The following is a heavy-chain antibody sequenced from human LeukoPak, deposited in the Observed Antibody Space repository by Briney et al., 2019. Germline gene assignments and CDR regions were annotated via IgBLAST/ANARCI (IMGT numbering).Heavy chain of an antibody. D-gene: IGHD3-10*01. J-gene: IGHJ4*02. V-gene: IGHV1-69*04. CDR2: IIPIFGIA. CDR3: ARDGLLWLGESKGEYWFDY. Sequence: GSSVKVSCKASGGTFSSYAISWVRQAPGQGLEWMGRIIPIFGIANYAQEFQGRVTITEDKSTSKAYMELSRLRSEDTAVYYCARDGLLWLGESKGEYWFDYWGQGTLVTVSS. CDR1: GGTFSSYA.